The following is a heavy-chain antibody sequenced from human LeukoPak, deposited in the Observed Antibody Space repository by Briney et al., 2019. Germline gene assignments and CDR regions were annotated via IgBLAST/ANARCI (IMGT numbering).Heavy chain of an antibody. Sequence: RGSLRLSCAASGFTFSSYGMHWVRQAPGKGLEWVAVIWYDGSNKYYADSVKGRFTISRDNSKNTLYLQMNSLRAEDTAVYYCAREETGTLDYWGQGTLVTVSS. J-gene: IGHJ4*02. V-gene: IGHV3-33*01. D-gene: IGHD1-1*01. CDR2: IWYDGSNK. CDR3: AREETGTLDY. CDR1: GFTFSSYG.